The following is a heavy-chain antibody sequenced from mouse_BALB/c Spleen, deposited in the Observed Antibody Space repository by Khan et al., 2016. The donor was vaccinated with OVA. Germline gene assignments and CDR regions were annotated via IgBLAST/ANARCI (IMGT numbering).Heavy chain of an antibody. CDR1: GDSITSGY. Sequence: VQLKESGPSLVKPSQTLSLTCSVTGDSITSGYWNWIRKFPGNKLEYMGYISYSGSTYYNPSLKSRISITRDTSKNQHYLQLNSMTTDDSATYYCAGTSYYGNYYFDYWGQGTTLTVSS. CDR3: AGTSYYGNYYFDY. J-gene: IGHJ2*01. D-gene: IGHD2-10*01. CDR2: ISYSGST. V-gene: IGHV3-8*02.